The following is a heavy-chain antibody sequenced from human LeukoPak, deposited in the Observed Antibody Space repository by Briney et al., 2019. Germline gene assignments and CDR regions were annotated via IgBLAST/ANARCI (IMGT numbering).Heavy chain of an antibody. V-gene: IGHV3-30*04. CDR1: GFTFSSYA. Sequence: PGGSLRLSCAASGFTFSSYAMHWVRQAPGKGLEWVAVISYDGSNKYYADSVKGRFTISRDNSKNTLYLQMNSLRAEDTAVYYCARTQLELRPHYYYYYGMDVWGQGTTVTVSS. CDR2: ISYDGSNK. J-gene: IGHJ6*02. CDR3: ARTQLELRPHYYYYYGMDV. D-gene: IGHD1-7*01.